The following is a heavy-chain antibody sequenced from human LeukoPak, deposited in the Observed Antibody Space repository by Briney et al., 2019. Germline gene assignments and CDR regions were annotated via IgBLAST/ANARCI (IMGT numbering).Heavy chain of an antibody. J-gene: IGHJ6*02. CDR3: ARDSQPRYYDILTGPPYYYGMDV. CDR1: GYTFTGYY. D-gene: IGHD3-9*01. CDR2: INPNSAGT. Sequence: ASVKVSCKASGYTFTGYYMHWVRQPPGQGLEWMGWINPNSAGTNNAQKFQGRVTMTRDTSISTAYMELSRLRSDDTAVYYCARDSQPRYYDILTGPPYYYGMDVWGQGTTVTVSS. V-gene: IGHV1-2*02.